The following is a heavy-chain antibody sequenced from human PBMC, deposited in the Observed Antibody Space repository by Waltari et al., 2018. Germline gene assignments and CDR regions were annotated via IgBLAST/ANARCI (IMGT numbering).Heavy chain of an antibody. Sequence: EVQLVESGGGLVQPGGSLRLSCAASGFTFSSYWMHWVRQAPGKGLVWVSLINSDLSSTIYADSVKGRFTISRDNAKNTLYLQMNSLRAEVTAVYYCARERDGYNPNDAFDIWGQGTMVTVSS. V-gene: IGHV3-74*01. CDR1: GFTFSSYW. D-gene: IGHD5-12*01. CDR2: INSDLSST. CDR3: ARERDGYNPNDAFDI. J-gene: IGHJ3*02.